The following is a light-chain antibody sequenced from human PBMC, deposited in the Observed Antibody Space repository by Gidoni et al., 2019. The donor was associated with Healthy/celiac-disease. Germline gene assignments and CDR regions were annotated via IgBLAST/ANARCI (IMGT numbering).Light chain of an antibody. CDR2: KAS. Sequence: DIQMTQSPSTLSASVGDRVTITCRASQCISSLLARYQQKTGKAPKPLIYKASSFESGVPSRFSGRGSGTEFTLTISSLQSDDFATYYYQQYNSYSGTFGQGTKVEIK. CDR3: QQYNSYSGT. CDR1: QCISSL. V-gene: IGKV1-5*03. J-gene: IGKJ1*01.